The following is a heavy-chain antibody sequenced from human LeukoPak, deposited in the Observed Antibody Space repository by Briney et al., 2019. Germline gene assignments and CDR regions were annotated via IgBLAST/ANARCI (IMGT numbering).Heavy chain of an antibody. Sequence: SQTLSLTCAISGDSVSSNSAAWNWIRQSPSRGLEWLGRTYYRSKWYNDYAVSVKSRITINPDTSKNQFSLQLNSVTPEDTAVYYCARDNGYYYDSSGPFDYWGQGTLVTVSS. CDR3: ARDNGYYYDSSGPFDY. CDR2: TYYRSKWYN. D-gene: IGHD3-22*01. CDR1: GDSVSSNSAA. J-gene: IGHJ4*02. V-gene: IGHV6-1*01.